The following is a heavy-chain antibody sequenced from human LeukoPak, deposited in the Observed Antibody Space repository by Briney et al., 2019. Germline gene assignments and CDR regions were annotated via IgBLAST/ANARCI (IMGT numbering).Heavy chain of an antibody. D-gene: IGHD3-16*01. V-gene: IGHV3-20*01. CDR1: GFTFDDYG. CDR2: INWNGGST. Sequence: GGSLRLSCAASGFTFDDYGMSWVRQAPGKGLEWVSGINWNGGSTGYADSVKSRFTISRDNAKNSLYLQMNSLRAEDTALYHCAGGFNDYSDYWGQGTLVTVSS. CDR3: AGGFNDYSDY. J-gene: IGHJ4*02.